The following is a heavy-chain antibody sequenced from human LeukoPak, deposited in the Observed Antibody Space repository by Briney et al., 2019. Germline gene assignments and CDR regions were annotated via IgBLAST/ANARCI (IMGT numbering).Heavy chain of an antibody. Sequence: GASVKVSCKASGYTFTGYYMHWVRQAPGQGLEWMGWINPNSGDTNYAQKFQGRVTMTRDTSISTAYMEVSRLRSDDTAVYYCARLPPRYCSSTSCSIDYWGQGTLVTVSS. V-gene: IGHV1-2*02. D-gene: IGHD2-2*01. J-gene: IGHJ4*02. CDR3: ARLPPRYCSSTSCSIDY. CDR1: GYTFTGYY. CDR2: INPNSGDT.